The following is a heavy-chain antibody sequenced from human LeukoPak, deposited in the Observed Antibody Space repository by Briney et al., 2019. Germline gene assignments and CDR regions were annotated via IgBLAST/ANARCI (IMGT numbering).Heavy chain of an antibody. CDR1: GFTFSSYW. J-gene: IGHJ4*02. V-gene: IGHV3-7*01. D-gene: IGHD3-22*01. CDR2: IKQDGSEK. CDR3: ARLITMIVLDY. Sequence: GGSLRLSCAASGFTFSSYWMSWVRQAPGKGLEWVAHIKQDGSEKYYVDSVKGRFTISRDNAKNSLYLQMNSLRAEDTAVYYCARLITMIVLDYWGQGTLVTVSS.